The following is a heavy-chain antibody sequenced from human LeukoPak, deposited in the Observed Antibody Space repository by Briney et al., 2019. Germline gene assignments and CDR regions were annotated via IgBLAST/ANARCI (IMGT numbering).Heavy chain of an antibody. D-gene: IGHD2-2*01. CDR1: GYTFTGYY. CDR3: ARGVLPARFDY. CDR2: INPNSGGT. V-gene: IGHV1-2*02. Sequence: ASVKVSCKASGYTFTGYYMHWVRQAPGQGLEWMGWINPNSGGTNYAQKFQGRVTMTRDTSISTAYMELSSLISDDTAVYFCARGVLPARFDYWGQGTLVTVTS. J-gene: IGHJ4*02.